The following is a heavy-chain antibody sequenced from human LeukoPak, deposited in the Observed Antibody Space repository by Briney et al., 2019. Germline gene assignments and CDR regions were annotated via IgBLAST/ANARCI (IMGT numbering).Heavy chain of an antibody. CDR1: GFTFSRYN. CDR3: ARVYRSSGYCSGGSCSPFDY. J-gene: IGHJ4*02. CDR2: ISRTGNYI. Sequence: GGSLRLSCAASGFTFSRYNMNWVRQAPGKGLEWVSSISRTGNYIYYADSVKGRFTISRDNAQNSLFLQMNSLRVEDTAVYYCARVYRSSGYCSGGSCSPFDYWGQGTLVTVSS. D-gene: IGHD2-15*01. V-gene: IGHV3-21*04.